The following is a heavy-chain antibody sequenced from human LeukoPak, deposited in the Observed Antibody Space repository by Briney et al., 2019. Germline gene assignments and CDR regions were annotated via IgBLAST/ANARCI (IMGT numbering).Heavy chain of an antibody. CDR1: GFTFSSYG. D-gene: IGHD2-2*01. Sequence: GRSLRLSCAASGFTFSSYGMHWVRQAPGKGLEWVAVISYDGSNKYYADSVKGRFTISRDNSKNTLYLQMNSLRAEDTAVYYCAKDLWEYCSSTSCYPTFDYWGQGTLVTVSS. CDR2: ISYDGSNK. J-gene: IGHJ4*02. V-gene: IGHV3-30*18. CDR3: AKDLWEYCSSTSCYPTFDY.